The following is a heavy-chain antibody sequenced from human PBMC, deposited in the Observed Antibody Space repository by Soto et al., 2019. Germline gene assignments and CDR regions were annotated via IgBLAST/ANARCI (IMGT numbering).Heavy chain of an antibody. Sequence: HLPLQESGPGLVKPSETLSLTCTISGDSISSSTYYWGWIRQPPGKGLEWIGSINYNGNTYSSPSRKSRLTISVDTPNNQFSLKPSSVTAADTAVYFFETFGVVRLIIDYWGQGLLVAVSS. CDR3: ETFGVVRLIIDY. CDR1: GDSISSSTYY. V-gene: IGHV4-39*01. D-gene: IGHD3-3*01. J-gene: IGHJ4*02. CDR2: INYNGNT.